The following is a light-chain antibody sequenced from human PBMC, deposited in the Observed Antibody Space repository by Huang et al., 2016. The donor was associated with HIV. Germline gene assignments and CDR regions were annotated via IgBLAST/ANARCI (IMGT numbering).Light chain of an antibody. CDR3: QQYNNWWT. Sequence: EIVMTQSPATLSVSPGESSTLSCRASQSVSSNLAWYQQKPGQAPRLLIYGSSTRATGTTARFSGSGSGTEFTLTSSRLQSGDFAVYYCQQYNNWWTFGQGTKVEIK. V-gene: IGKV3-15*01. CDR2: GSS. J-gene: IGKJ1*01. CDR1: QSVSSN.